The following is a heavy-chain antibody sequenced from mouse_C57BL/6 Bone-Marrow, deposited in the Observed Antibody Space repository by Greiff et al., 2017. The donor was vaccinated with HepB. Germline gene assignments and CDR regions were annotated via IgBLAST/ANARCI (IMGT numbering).Heavy chain of an antibody. Sequence: QVQLQQSGAELARPGASVKLSCKASGYTFTSYGVSWVRQSTGQGLEWIGEIYPRSGNTYYNDKFKSKATLTADKSSSTSYMELRSLTSEDSAVYFCERAPYDYDDERYYAMDYWGQGTSVTVSS. V-gene: IGHV1-81*01. J-gene: IGHJ4*01. CDR3: ERAPYDYDDERYYAMDY. D-gene: IGHD2-4*01. CDR2: IYPRSGNT. CDR1: GYTFTSYG.